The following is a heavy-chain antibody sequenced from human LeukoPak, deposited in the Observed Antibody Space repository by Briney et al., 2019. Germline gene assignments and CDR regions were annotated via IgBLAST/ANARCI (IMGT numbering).Heavy chain of an antibody. J-gene: IGHJ6*03. CDR1: GYTFTGYY. Sequence: EASVKVSCKASGYTFTGYYMHWVRQAPGQGLEWMGWINPNSGGTNYAQKFQSRVTMTRDTSISTAYMELSRLRSDDTAVYYCARPYCSSTSCYGYMDVWGKGTTVTVSS. D-gene: IGHD2-2*01. V-gene: IGHV1-2*02. CDR3: ARPYCSSTSCYGYMDV. CDR2: INPNSGGT.